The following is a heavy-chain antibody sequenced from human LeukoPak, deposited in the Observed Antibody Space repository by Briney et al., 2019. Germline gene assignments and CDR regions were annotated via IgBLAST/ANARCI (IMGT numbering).Heavy chain of an antibody. J-gene: IGHJ6*03. CDR3: ARDPYSGTYGDTYYYYMDV. V-gene: IGHV3-21*01. Sequence: GGSLRLSCAASGFTFSRSSMNWVRQAPGKGLEWVSSITSSSTYTFYADSVKGRFTISRDNARNSLYLQMNSLRAEDTAVYYCARDPYSGTYGDTYYYYMDVWGKGTTVTISS. CDR1: GFTFSRSS. CDR2: ITSSSTYT. D-gene: IGHD1-26*01.